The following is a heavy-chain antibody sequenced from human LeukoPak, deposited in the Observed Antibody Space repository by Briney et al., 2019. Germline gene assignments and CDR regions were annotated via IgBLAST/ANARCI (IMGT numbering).Heavy chain of an antibody. CDR3: ARGFDTASPYFDY. J-gene: IGHJ4*02. CDR2: IYYSGST. V-gene: IGHV4-59*01. Sequence: SETLSLTCTVSGGSISSSYWTWIRQPPGKGLEWIGNIYYSGSTNYNPSLKSRVTISADTSKNQFSLRLSSVTAADTAVYYCARGFDTASPYFDYWGQRTLVTVSS. CDR1: GGSISSSY. D-gene: IGHD5-18*01.